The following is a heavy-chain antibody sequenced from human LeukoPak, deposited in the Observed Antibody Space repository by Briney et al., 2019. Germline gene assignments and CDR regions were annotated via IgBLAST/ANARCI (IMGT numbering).Heavy chain of an antibody. Sequence: GGSLRLSCAASGFIFDDYAMHWVRQAPGKGLEWVSLISGDGGSTYYADSVKGRFTISRDNSKNSLYPQMNSLRTEDTALYYCAKAKERYCSGGSCVKTAAFDIWGQGTMVTVSS. V-gene: IGHV3-43*02. CDR3: AKAKERYCSGGSCVKTAAFDI. CDR2: ISGDGGST. CDR1: GFIFDDYA. D-gene: IGHD2-15*01. J-gene: IGHJ3*02.